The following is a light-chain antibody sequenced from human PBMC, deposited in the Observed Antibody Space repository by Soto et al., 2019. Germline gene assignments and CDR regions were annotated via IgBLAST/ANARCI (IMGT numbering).Light chain of an antibody. J-gene: IGLJ1*01. CDR2: GNS. CDR3: KSYDRSLSGYV. Sequence: QSVLTQPPSVSGAPGQRVTISCTGSSSNIGAGYDVHWYQHLPGTAPKLLIYGNSNRPSGVPDRFSGSKSDTSASLDITGIQAEDEADYYCKSYDRSLSGYVFGTGTKVTV. V-gene: IGLV1-40*01. CDR1: SSNIGAGYD.